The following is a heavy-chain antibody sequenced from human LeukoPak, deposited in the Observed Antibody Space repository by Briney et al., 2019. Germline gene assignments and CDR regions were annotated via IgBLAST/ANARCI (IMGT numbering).Heavy chain of an antibody. CDR2: TSSGSTYT. V-gene: IGHV3-11*03. Sequence: VGSLRLSCAASGFTFSDYYMSWIRQAPGEGLEWVSYTSSGSTYTNYADSVKGRFTISRDNAKKSLYLQMNSLTAEDAAVYYCARGQLVGGYYSGLDVWGLGTTVTVSS. D-gene: IGHD6-13*01. CDR1: GFTFSDYY. CDR3: ARGQLVGGYYSGLDV. J-gene: IGHJ6*02.